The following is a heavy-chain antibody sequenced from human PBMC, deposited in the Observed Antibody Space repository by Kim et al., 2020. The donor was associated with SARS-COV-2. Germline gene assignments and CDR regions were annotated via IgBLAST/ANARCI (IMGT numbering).Heavy chain of an antibody. V-gene: IGHV3-23*01. CDR2: ISGSGGRT. J-gene: IGHJ4*02. Sequence: GGSLRLSCAASGFTFSSYAMIWVRQAPGKGLEWVSTISGSGGRTYYADSAKGRFTISRDNSKNTLYLQMNSLRAEDTAVYYCQAVPVTWDFDYWGQGTLVTVSS. D-gene: IGHD6-19*01. CDR1: GFTFSSYA. CDR3: QAVPVTWDFDY.